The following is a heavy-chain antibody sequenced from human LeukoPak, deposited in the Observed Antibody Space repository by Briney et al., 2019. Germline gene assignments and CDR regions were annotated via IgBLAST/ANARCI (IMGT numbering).Heavy chain of an antibody. J-gene: IGHJ4*02. CDR1: GFTLSSYW. V-gene: IGHV3-74*01. CDR2: ANSDGSTT. CDR3: AREIVVSDFWSGHISYFDY. Sequence: GGSLRLSCAASGFTLSSYWMHWVRQAPGKGLVWVSRANSDGSTTTYADSVKGRFTISGDNAKNTLYLQMNSLRAEDTAVYYCAREIVVSDFWSGHISYFDYWGQGTLVTVSS. D-gene: IGHD3-3*01.